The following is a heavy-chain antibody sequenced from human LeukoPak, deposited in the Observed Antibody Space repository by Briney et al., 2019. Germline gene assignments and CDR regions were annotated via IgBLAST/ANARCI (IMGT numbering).Heavy chain of an antibody. CDR1: GGSISSYY. D-gene: IGHD3-10*01. Sequence: SETLSLTCTVSGGSISSYYWSWIRQPPGKGLEWIGYIYYSGSTNYNPSLKSRVTISVDTSKNQFSLKLSSVTAADTAVYYCAGLGKGGNMVRGVINYYGMDVWGQGTTVTVSS. J-gene: IGHJ6*02. CDR3: AGLGKGGNMVRGVINYYGMDV. V-gene: IGHV4-59*08. CDR2: IYYSGST.